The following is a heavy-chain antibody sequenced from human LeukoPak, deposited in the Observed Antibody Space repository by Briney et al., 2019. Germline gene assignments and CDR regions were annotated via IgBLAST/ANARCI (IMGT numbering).Heavy chain of an antibody. V-gene: IGHV1-69*05. Sequence: ASVKVSCKASGGTFSSYAISWVRQAPGQGLEWMGGIIPIFGTANYAQKFQGRVTITTDESTSTAYMELSSLRSEDTAVYYCARESCTNGVCEYYYYYYMDVWGKGTTVTVSS. CDR1: GGTFSSYA. D-gene: IGHD2-8*01. CDR3: ARESCTNGVCEYYYYYYMDV. J-gene: IGHJ6*03. CDR2: IIPIFGTA.